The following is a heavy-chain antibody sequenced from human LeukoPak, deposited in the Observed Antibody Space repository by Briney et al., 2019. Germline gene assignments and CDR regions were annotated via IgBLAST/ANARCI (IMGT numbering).Heavy chain of an antibody. CDR1: GGSISSYY. J-gene: IGHJ3*02. D-gene: IGHD3-9*01. Sequence: SETLSLTCTVSGGSISSYYWSWIRQPPGKGLEWIGYIYYSGSTNYNPSLKSRVTISVDTSKNQFSPKLSSVTAADTAVYYCARARIVRYFDWYRAGAFDIWGQGTMVTVSS. CDR3: ARARIVRYFDWYRAGAFDI. CDR2: IYYSGST. V-gene: IGHV4-59*01.